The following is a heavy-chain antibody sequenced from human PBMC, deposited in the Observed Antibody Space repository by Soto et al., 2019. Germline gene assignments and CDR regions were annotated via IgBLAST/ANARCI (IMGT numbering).Heavy chain of an antibody. CDR1: GFTFGDYA. CDR3: TRDLHGYSGSPDI. V-gene: IGHV3-49*04. D-gene: IGHD1-26*01. CDR2: IRSKAYGGTT. J-gene: IGHJ3*02. Sequence: GGSLRLSCTASGFTFGDYAMSWVRQAPGKGLEWVGFIRSKAYGGTTEYAASVKGRFTISRDDSKSIAYLQMNSLKTEDTAVYYCTRDLHGYSGSPDIWGQGTMVTVSS.